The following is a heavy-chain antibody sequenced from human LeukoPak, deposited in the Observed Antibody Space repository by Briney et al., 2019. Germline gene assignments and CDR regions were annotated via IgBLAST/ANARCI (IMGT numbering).Heavy chain of an antibody. CDR1: GGTFSSYT. CDR2: IIPIPGIA. D-gene: IGHD6-19*01. CDR3: ARGRQVAVAGTLDY. J-gene: IGHJ4*02. V-gene: IGHV1-69*02. Sequence: GASVKVSCKASGGTFSSYTISWVRQAPGQGLEWMGRIIPIPGIANYAQKFQGRVTITADKSTSTAYMELSSLRSEDTAVYYCARGRQVAVAGTLDYWGQGTLVTVSS.